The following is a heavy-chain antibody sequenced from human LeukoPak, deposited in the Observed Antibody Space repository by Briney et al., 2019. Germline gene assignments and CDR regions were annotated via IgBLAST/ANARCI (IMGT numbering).Heavy chain of an antibody. CDR1: GYTFTSYY. D-gene: IGHD4-17*01. CDR2: INPIGGTT. V-gene: IGHV1-46*01. CDR3: ARGVTTVTSTDY. Sequence: ASVKVSCKASGYTFTSYYIHWVRQAPGQGPEWMGIINPIGGTTNYAQKFQGRVTLTRDTSTSTVYMELSSLRSEDTAVYYCARGVTTVTSTDYWGQGTLVTVSS. J-gene: IGHJ4*02.